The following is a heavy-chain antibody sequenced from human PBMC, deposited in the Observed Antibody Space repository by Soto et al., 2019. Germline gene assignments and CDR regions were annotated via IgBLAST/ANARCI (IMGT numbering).Heavy chain of an antibody. CDR3: ARDRVAVRPGWFDP. V-gene: IGHV1-18*01. CDR2: ISAYNGNT. CDR1: GYTFSTYG. J-gene: IGHJ5*02. Sequence: QVQLVQSGIEVKKPGASVKVSCKASGYTFSTYGINWVRQAPGQGLEWMGWISAYNGNTNYAQKFQGRVTMTTDTSRSTAYMELRSLRSDDTAVYYCARDRVAVRPGWFDPWGQGTLVTVSS. D-gene: IGHD6-6*01.